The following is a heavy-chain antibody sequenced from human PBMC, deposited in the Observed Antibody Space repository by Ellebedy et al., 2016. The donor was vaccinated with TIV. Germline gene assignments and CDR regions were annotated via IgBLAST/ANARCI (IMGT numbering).Heavy chain of an antibody. J-gene: IGHJ4*02. CDR1: GFTFATYA. CDR3: AKPARTDATDY. Sequence: SLKISXGASGFTFATYAMYWVRQAPGKGLEWVSGISWNSGSIGYADSVKGRFTISRDNSKNVLYLQMNGLRVEDTAMYYCAKPARTDATDYWGQGTLVTVSS. D-gene: IGHD4-17*01. CDR2: ISWNSGSI. V-gene: IGHV3-9*01.